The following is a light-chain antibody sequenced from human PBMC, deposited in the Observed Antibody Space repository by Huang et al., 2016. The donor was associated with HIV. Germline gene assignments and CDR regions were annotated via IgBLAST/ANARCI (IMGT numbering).Light chain of an antibody. CDR2: GAS. J-gene: IGKJ1*01. CDR1: QSVSNSY. CDR3: QQYDNLPWT. Sequence: EILMTQSPGTLSLSPGERATLSCRASQSVSNSYLAWYQRKPGQSPRLLIYGASTRATGIPDRFSGSGSGTVFTLTINKLETEDFAVYYCQQYDNLPWTFGQGTKVEIK. V-gene: IGKV3-20*01.